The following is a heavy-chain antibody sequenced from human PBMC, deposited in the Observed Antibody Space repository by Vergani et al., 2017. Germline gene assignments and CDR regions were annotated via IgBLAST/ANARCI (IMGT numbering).Heavy chain of an antibody. J-gene: IGHJ4*02. CDR1: GFTFSSYS. Sequence: EVQLVESGGGLVKPGGSLRLSCAASGFTFSSYSMNWVRQAPGKGLEWVSSISNSSSYIYYADSVKGRFTISRDNAKNSLYLQMNSLRAEDTAVYYCARDLVSDGYSYFDYWGQGTLVTVSS. CDR2: ISNSSSYI. V-gene: IGHV3-21*01. D-gene: IGHD5-24*01. CDR3: ARDLVSDGYSYFDY.